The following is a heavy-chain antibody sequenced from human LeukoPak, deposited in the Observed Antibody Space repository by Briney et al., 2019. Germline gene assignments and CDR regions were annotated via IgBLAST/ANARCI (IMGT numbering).Heavy chain of an antibody. D-gene: IGHD1-20*01. CDR3: ARHSLIGTTPFDY. Sequence: GASVTVSCKASGYTFTSYGISWVRQAPGQGLEWMGWISAYNGNTNYAQKLQGRVTMTRDTSTSTVYMELSSLRSEDTAVYYCARHSLIGTTPFDYWGQGTLVTVSS. J-gene: IGHJ4*02. CDR2: ISAYNGNT. CDR1: GYTFTSYG. V-gene: IGHV1-18*01.